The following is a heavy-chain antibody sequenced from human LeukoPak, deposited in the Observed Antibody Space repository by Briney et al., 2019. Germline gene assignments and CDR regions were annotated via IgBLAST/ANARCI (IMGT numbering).Heavy chain of an antibody. CDR2: IYYSGST. V-gene: IGHV4-59*01. J-gene: IGHJ4*02. D-gene: IGHD3-22*01. CDR3: ARRHVAYDSSGIFDY. Sequence: SETLSLTCAVYGGSFSSYYWSWIRQPPGKGLEWIGYIYYSGSTNYNPPLKSRVTISVDTSKNQFSLKLSSVTAADTAVYYCARRHVAYDSSGIFDYWGQGTLVTVSS. CDR1: GGSFSSYY.